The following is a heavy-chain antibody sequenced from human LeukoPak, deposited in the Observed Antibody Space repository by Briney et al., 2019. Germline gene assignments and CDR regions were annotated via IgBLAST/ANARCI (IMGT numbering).Heavy chain of an antibody. J-gene: IGHJ4*02. CDR1: GYTFTKYD. CDR3: ARGGGFGDLTFNY. CDR2: INPNSGVT. Sequence: ASVTVSFMTSGYTFTKYDVNWVRQAPGQGLAWMGWINPNSGVTYSAQKFQGRVTLTRDTSISTAYMELRSLGSDDTAVYYCARGGGFGDLTFNYWGQGTLVTVSS. V-gene: IGHV1-2*02. D-gene: IGHD2-15*01.